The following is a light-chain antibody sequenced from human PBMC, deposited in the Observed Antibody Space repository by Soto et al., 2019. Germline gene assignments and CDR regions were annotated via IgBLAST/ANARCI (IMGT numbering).Light chain of an antibody. CDR1: QSVSNY. J-gene: IGKJ1*01. CDR3: QQYARSPWT. V-gene: IGKV3-20*01. Sequence: ENVLTQSPATLSLSPGERATLSCRASQSVSNYVAWYQQKPGQAPRLLIHGASSRATGIPDRFSGSGSGTDFTLTISRLEPEDFTVYWCQQYARSPWTFGQGTKV. CDR2: GAS.